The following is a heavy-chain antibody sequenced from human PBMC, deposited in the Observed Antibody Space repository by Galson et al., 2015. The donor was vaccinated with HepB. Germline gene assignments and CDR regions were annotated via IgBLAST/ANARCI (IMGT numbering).Heavy chain of an antibody. Sequence: SVKVSCKASGYTFTGYYMHWVRQAPGQGLEWMGWINPNSGGTNYAQKFQGWVTMTRDTSISTAYMELSRLRSDDTAVYYCASGDSSSRTRYYYYYGMDVWGQGTTVTVSS. V-gene: IGHV1-2*04. CDR3: ASGDSSSRTRYYYYYGMDV. CDR2: INPNSGGT. J-gene: IGHJ6*02. D-gene: IGHD6-13*01. CDR1: GYTFTGYY.